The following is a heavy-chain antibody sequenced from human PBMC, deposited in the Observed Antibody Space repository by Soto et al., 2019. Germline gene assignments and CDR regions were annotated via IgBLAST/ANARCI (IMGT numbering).Heavy chain of an antibody. J-gene: IGHJ4*02. Sequence: GGSLRLSCAASGFTFSSYGMHWVRQAPGKGLEWVSAIWYDGRDEYYADSVKGRFTISRDNSRNTLYLQMNTLRAEDTAVYYCAKVSSSWYSGFFDLWGQGTLVTVSS. CDR3: AKVSSSWYSGFFDL. V-gene: IGHV3-33*06. CDR1: GFTFSSYG. D-gene: IGHD6-13*01. CDR2: IWYDGRDE.